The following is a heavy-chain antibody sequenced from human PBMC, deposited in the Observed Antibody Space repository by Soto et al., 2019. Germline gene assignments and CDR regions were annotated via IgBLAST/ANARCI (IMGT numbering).Heavy chain of an antibody. J-gene: IGHJ4*02. CDR2: IKSKTDGGTT. CDR1: GFTFSNAW. Sequence: GGSLRLSCAASGFTFSNAWMNWVRQAPGKGLEWVGRIKSKTDGGTTDYAAPVKGRFTISRDDSKNTLYLQMNSLKTEDTAVYYCASHSQAATSDYWGQGTLVTSPQ. CDR3: ASHSQAATSDY. V-gene: IGHV3-15*07. D-gene: IGHD6-25*01.